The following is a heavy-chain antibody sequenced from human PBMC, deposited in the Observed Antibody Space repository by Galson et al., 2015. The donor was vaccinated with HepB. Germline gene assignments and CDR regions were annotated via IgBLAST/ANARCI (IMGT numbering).Heavy chain of an antibody. CDR1: GFSFSASP. Sequence: SLRLSCAASGFSFSASPIHWVRQAPGKGLEWVGRIRSKSLNFATAYAASMEGRFTIYRDDSNNMAYLQMNGLDTDDTAIYYCTRSPTTGGVGWAFDIWGQGTLVTVSS. CDR2: IRSKSLNFAT. D-gene: IGHD4-17*01. CDR3: TRSPTTGGVGWAFDI. V-gene: IGHV3-73*01. J-gene: IGHJ3*02.